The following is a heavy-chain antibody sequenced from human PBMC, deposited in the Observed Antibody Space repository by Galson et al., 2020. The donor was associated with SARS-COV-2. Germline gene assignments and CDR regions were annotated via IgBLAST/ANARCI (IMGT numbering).Heavy chain of an antibody. V-gene: IGHV2-70*11. CDR1: GFSLSPSAMC. CDR2: IDSDGDN. CDR3: ARTWSTRAASRTLDY. J-gene: IGHJ4*02. D-gene: IGHD3-3*01. Sequence: SGPTLVKLTRNLTLTCTFSGFSLSPSAMCVSWIRQPPGKALECLARIDSDGDNHYSTSLKTRFTISKDTSKNQVVLIMTNMDPVATATYYCARTWSTRAASRTLDYWGQGTLVTVSS.